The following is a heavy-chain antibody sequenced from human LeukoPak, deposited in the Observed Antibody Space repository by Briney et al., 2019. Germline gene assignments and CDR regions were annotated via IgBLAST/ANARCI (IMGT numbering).Heavy chain of an antibody. CDR1: GYTFTSYY. CDR2: INPSGGST. D-gene: IGHD3-3*01. J-gene: IGHJ6*03. V-gene: IGHV1-46*01. Sequence: ASVKVSCKASGYTFTSYYMHWVRQAPGQGLEWMGIINPSGGSTSYEQKFQGRVTMNRDTSTSTVYMELRRLRSEDTAVYYGARAGVHYYYMDVWGKGTTVTVSS. CDR3: ARAGVHYYYMDV.